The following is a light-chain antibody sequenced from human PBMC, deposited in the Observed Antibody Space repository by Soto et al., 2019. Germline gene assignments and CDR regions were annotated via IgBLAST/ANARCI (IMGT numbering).Light chain of an antibody. J-gene: IGLJ3*02. V-gene: IGLV2-14*01. Sequence: QSALTQPASVSGSPGQSIIISCTGTSSDIGAYNYVSWYQQFPGTAPKLMIFEVNSRPSGVSDRFSGSKSGNTASLIISGLQPEDEADYYCSSYARGSSRVFGGGTKVTVL. CDR2: EVN. CDR1: SSDIGAYNY. CDR3: SSYARGSSRV.